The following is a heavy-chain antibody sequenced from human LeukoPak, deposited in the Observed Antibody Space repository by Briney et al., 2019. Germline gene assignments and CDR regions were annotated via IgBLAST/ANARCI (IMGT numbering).Heavy chain of an antibody. CDR3: AKDRSYYDSSGYIYYFDY. CDR2: ISDDETYK. CDR1: GFTFSTYD. Sequence: GGSLRLSCAASGFTFSTYDMNWVRQAPGKGLEWVTAISDDETYKFYADSVKGRFTISRDNSKNTLYLQMNRLRAEDTAVYYCAKDRSYYDSSGYIYYFDYWGQGTLVTVSS. V-gene: IGHV3-30*18. D-gene: IGHD3-22*01. J-gene: IGHJ4*02.